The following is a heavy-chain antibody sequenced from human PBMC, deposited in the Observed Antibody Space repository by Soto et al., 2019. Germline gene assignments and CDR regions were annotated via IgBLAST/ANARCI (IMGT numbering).Heavy chain of an antibody. CDR1: GYTFTGYY. D-gene: IGHD4-4*01. Sequence: ASVKVSCKASGYTFTGYYMHWVRQAPGQGLEWMGWINPNSGGTNYAQKFQGWVTMTRDTSISTAYMELSRLSSDDTAVYYCARDLLDYSLDYWGQGTLVTVSS. CDR3: ARDLLDYSLDY. V-gene: IGHV1-2*04. J-gene: IGHJ4*02. CDR2: INPNSGGT.